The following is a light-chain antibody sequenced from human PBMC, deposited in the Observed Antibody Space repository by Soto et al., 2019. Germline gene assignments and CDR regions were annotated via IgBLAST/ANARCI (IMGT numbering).Light chain of an antibody. CDR3: QQHDSSPLT. CDR1: QGVGRF. J-gene: IGKJ4*01. CDR2: GAS. V-gene: IGKV3-20*01. Sequence: IVLTQSPGTLSFSXGERATLLWRGSQGVGRFLALYQQKPGXAPRLILYGASGRAHGNPDRFSGSGSVTDFTRTISRREPEDFAVYHGQQHDSSPLTFGGGTKVDIK.